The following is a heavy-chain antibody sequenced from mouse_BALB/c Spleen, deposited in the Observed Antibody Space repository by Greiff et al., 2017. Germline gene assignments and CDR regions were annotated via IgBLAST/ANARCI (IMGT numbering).Heavy chain of an antibody. V-gene: IGHV1-63*02. Sequence: VQLQESGAELVRPGTSVKMSCKAAGYTFTTYWIGWVKQRPGHGLEWIGDIYPGGGSTSYIEKFKGKATLTADTSSRAAYMQLSRLTSEDSAIYYCASGGRDDIEYWGQGTTLTVTS. CDR3: ASGGRDDIEY. CDR1: GYTFTTYW. CDR2: IYPGGGST. J-gene: IGHJ2*01. D-gene: IGHD2-14*01.